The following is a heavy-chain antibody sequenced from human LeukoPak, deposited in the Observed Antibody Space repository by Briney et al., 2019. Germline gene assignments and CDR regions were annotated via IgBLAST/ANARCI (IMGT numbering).Heavy chain of an antibody. CDR3: ARFGAVGTIFGVPRTFHYYYYMDV. D-gene: IGHD3-3*01. CDR1: GYSISSGYY. Sequence: PSETLSLTCTVSGYSISSGYYWGWIGQPPGKGLEWIGSIYHSGSTNYNPSLKSRVTISVDTSKNQFSLKLSSVTAADTAVYYCARFGAVGTIFGVPRTFHYYYYMDVWGKGTTVTVSS. CDR2: IYHSGST. J-gene: IGHJ6*03. V-gene: IGHV4-38-2*02.